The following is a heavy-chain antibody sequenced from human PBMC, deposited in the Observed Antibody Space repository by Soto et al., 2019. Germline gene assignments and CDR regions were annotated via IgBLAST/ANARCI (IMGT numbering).Heavy chain of an antibody. Sequence: ASLKCSCKASGYSFTTYALHWVRQAPGQMLEWMAWINGGNGNTKYSQKFQDRVTITRDTSASIAYMELSSLRSEDTAVYYCARGKGMEENYYYHGMDVWGQGTTVTGSS. CDR1: GYSFTTYA. D-gene: IGHD1-1*01. CDR3: ARGKGMEENYYYHGMDV. CDR2: INGGNGNT. J-gene: IGHJ6*02. V-gene: IGHV1-3*01.